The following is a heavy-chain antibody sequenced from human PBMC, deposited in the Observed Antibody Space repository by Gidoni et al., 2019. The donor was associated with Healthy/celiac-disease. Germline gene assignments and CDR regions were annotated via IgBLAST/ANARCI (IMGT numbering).Heavy chain of an antibody. Sequence: EVQLVESGGGLVQPGGSLRLSCAASGFTFISYSMNWVRQAPGKGLEWVSYISSSSSTIYYADSVKGRFTISRDNAKNSLYLQMNSLRDEDTAVYYCARVPVLLSYYYYGMDVWGQGTTVTVSS. J-gene: IGHJ6*02. CDR2: ISSSSSTI. CDR1: GFTFISYS. D-gene: IGHD3-10*01. CDR3: ARVPVLLSYYYYGMDV. V-gene: IGHV3-48*02.